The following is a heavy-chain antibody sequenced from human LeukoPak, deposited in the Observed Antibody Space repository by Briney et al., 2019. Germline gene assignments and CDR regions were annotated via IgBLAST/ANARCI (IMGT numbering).Heavy chain of an antibody. CDR2: IKQDGSEK. CDR3: ARDYNYYGSGSYHDY. D-gene: IGHD3-10*01. CDR1: GFTFSSYW. J-gene: IGHJ4*02. V-gene: IGHV3-7*01. Sequence: GGSLRLSCAASGFTFSSYWMSWVRQAPGKGLEWVANIKQDGSEKYYVDSVKGRFTISRDNAKNSLYLQMNSLRAEDTAVYYCARDYNYYGSGSYHDYWGQGTLVTVSS.